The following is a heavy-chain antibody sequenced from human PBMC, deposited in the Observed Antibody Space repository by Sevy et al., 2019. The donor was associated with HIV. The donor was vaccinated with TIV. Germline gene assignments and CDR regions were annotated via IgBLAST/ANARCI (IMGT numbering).Heavy chain of an antibody. CDR1: GFTFSSYV. D-gene: IGHD1-26*01. CDR3: VRRGTAGSYDY. CDR2: ISSTGVNT. V-gene: IGHV3-64*02. Sequence: GGSLRLSCAASGFTFSSYVMHWARQAPGKGLESVSAISSTGVNTYYIDSVKGRFTISRDNSKNTLYLQMDSLRVEDMAVYYCVRRGTAGSYDYWGQGALVTVSS. J-gene: IGHJ4*02.